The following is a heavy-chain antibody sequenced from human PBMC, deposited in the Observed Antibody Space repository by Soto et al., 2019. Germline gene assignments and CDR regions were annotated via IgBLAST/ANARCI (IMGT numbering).Heavy chain of an antibody. CDR2: ISGNSFTT. V-gene: IGHV3-23*01. J-gene: IGHJ4*02. Sequence: EVQLLESGGDSVQPGGSLRLSCAASGFTFRNYGMTWVRQAPGKGLVWVSSISGNSFTTFYADSVEGRFTISRDNSKNMLFLQMTSLRGEDTAVYYCARGRGGLMYWGRGTLVTVSS. CDR3: ARGRGGLMY. D-gene: IGHD2-15*01. CDR1: GFTFRNYG.